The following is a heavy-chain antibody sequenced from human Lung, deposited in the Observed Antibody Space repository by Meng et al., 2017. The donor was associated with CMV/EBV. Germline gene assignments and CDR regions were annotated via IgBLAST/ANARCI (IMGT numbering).Heavy chain of an antibody. D-gene: IGHD6-19*01. CDR2: VNPISDDT. Sequence: VQLVRSGAEVKRPGASVKISCPASGYSFSGFYLNWARQAPGHGLEWLGRVNPISDDTHLAQKFEGRITVTRGATINTAFMELTRLRPDDTAVYYCAKSSDNGWSSWGPGTLVTVSS. CDR1: GYSFSGFY. J-gene: IGHJ4*01. CDR3: AKSSDNGWSS. V-gene: IGHV1-2*06.